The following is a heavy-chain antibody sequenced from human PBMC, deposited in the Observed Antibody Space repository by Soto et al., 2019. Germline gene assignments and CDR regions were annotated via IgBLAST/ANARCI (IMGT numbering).Heavy chain of an antibody. J-gene: IGHJ4*02. CDR2: ITSSSTYT. CDR1: GFTFSDYY. V-gene: IGHV3-11*05. D-gene: IGHD4-17*01. Sequence: QVQLVESGGGLVKPGGSLRLSCAASGFTFSDYYMSWIRQAPGKGLEWVSYITSSSTYTNYADSVKGRFTISRDNAKNSLYQQMHSLRAEDTAVYYCARVSVYYGDCELNYFDYWGQGTLVTVSS. CDR3: ARVSVYYGDCELNYFDY.